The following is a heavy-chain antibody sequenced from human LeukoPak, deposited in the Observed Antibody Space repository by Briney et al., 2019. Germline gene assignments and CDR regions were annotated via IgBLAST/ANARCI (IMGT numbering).Heavy chain of an antibody. Sequence: GGSLRLSCAASGYTFSSCGFNWVHQAPGKGLEWVSSIGPTGTDRYYADSVRGRFTISRANAKNSMYPQMDSLRDEDTAVYYCATETIGRHYDYWGQGTLLTVSS. CDR1: GYTFSSCG. CDR3: ATETIGRHYDY. V-gene: IGHV3-21*01. CDR2: IGPTGTDR. J-gene: IGHJ4*02. D-gene: IGHD1-14*01.